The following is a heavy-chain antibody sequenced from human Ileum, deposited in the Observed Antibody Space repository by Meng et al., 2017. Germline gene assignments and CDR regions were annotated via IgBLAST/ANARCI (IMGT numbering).Heavy chain of an antibody. CDR1: GDFIGNSKW. D-gene: IGHD1-7*01. Sequence: SETLSLTCAVSGDFIGNSKWWSWLRQSPGKGLEWIGEISNTGRTIYSPSLKSRVSMSLDKSNNQFSLTLTSVTAADTAMYYCARERIRELGLFDYWGQGILVTVSS. V-gene: IGHV4-4*02. CDR2: ISNTGRT. CDR3: ARERIRELGLFDY. J-gene: IGHJ4*02.